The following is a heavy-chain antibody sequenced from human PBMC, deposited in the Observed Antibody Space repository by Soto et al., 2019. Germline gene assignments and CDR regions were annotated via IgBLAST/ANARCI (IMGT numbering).Heavy chain of an antibody. J-gene: IGHJ4*02. V-gene: IGHV3-23*01. CDR2: ISGSGGST. CDR1: GFTFSSYA. Sequence: GGSLRLSCAASGFTFSSYAMSWVRQAPGKGLEWVSAISGSGGSTYYADSVKGRFTISRDNSKNTLYLQMNSLRAEDAAVYYCAKDLDWSPYPVGFDYWGQGTLVTVSS. CDR3: AKDLDWSPYPVGFDY. D-gene: IGHD3-9*01.